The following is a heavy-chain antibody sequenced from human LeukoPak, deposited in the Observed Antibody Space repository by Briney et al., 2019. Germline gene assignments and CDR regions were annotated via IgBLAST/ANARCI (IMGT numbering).Heavy chain of an antibody. D-gene: IGHD4-17*01. CDR2: IRYDGSNK. V-gene: IGHV3-30*02. Sequence: PGGSLRLSCAASGLTFSSYGMHWVRQAPGKGLEWVAFIRYDGSNKYYADSVKGRFTISRDNSKNTLYLQMNSLRAEETTVYYCAKDNYDYGDYDGGDYWGQGTLVTVSS. CDR3: AKDNYDYGDYDGGDY. J-gene: IGHJ4*02. CDR1: GLTFSSYG.